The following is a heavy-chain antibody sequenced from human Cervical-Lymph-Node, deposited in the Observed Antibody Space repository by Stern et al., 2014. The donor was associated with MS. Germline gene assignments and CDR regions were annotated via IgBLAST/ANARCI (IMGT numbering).Heavy chain of an antibody. D-gene: IGHD2-15*01. V-gene: IGHV1-2*06. Sequence: EQLVESGADVKKPGASVKVSCKASGYTFTAYNMHWLRQAPGQALEWMGRINPKSGVTNYAQKFQDRVTMTRATSISTVYMELSRLRSNDTAMYYCATRRGCSGGSCSSRSLDYWGQGTLVTVSS. CDR2: INPKSGVT. CDR3: ATRRGCSGGSCSSRSLDY. CDR1: GYTFTAYN. J-gene: IGHJ4*02.